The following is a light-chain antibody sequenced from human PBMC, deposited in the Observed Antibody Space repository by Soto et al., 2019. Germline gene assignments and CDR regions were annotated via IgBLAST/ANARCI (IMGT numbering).Light chain of an antibody. CDR2: GAS. CDR1: QTVTSDY. Sequence: EIVLTQSPDTLSLSPGEGVTLSCRARQTVTSDYLAWYQQKPGQPPRLLIYGASIGAAGLPDRFSGSGSGTEFTLTISRLEPEDFAVYYCQQYGGAPYTFGPGTDLKIK. V-gene: IGKV3-20*01. J-gene: IGKJ2*01. CDR3: QQYGGAPYT.